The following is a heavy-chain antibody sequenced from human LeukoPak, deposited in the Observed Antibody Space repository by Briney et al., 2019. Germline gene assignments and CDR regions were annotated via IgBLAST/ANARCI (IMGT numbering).Heavy chain of an antibody. Sequence: GGSLRLSCAASGFTFSSYAMHWVRQAPGKGLEWVALISYDGSNKYFADSVKGRFTISRDNSKNTLYLQMNSLRADDTAVYYCAKLTYCSGGTCDVDYWGQGTLVTVSA. D-gene: IGHD2-15*01. CDR2: ISYDGSNK. V-gene: IGHV3-30*04. J-gene: IGHJ4*02. CDR1: GFTFSSYA. CDR3: AKLTYCSGGTCDVDY.